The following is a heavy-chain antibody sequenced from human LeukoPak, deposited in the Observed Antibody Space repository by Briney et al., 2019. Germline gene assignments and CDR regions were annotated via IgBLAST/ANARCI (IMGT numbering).Heavy chain of an antibody. D-gene: IGHD4-23*01. CDR2: ISWNSGSI. CDR1: GFTFDDYA. J-gene: IGHJ4*02. V-gene: IGHV3-9*01. CDR3: AKDIQLGRWGAPFDY. Sequence: QPGRSLRLSCAASGFTFDDYAMHWVRQAPGKGLEWVSGISWNSGSIGYADSVKGRFTISRDNAKNSLYLQMNSLRAEDTALYYCAKDIQLGRWGAPFDYWGQGTLVTVSS.